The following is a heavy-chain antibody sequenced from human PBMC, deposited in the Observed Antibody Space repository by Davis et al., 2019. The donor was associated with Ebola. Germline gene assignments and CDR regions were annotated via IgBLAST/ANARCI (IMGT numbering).Heavy chain of an antibody. J-gene: IGHJ4*02. V-gene: IGHV3-23*01. D-gene: IGHD5-18*01. CDR3: AKREGYGQVDY. CDR2: ISGTGDNT. CDR1: GFTFSNAW. Sequence: GESLKISCAASGFTFSNAWMNWVRQAPGEGLEWVAGISGTGDNTYYADSVKGRFTISRDNSRNSLSLQMNSLRGDDTAIYYCAKREGYGQVDYWGQGTLVTVSS.